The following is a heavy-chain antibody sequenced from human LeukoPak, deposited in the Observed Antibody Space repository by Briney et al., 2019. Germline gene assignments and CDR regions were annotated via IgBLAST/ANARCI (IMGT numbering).Heavy chain of an antibody. D-gene: IGHD4-17*01. CDR3: ARVGVRYGDFPN. CDR2: INPNSGGT. Sequence: ASVKVSCKASGYTFTGYYMHWVRQAPGQGLEWMGRINPNSGGTNYAQKFQGRVTMTRDTSISTAYMELSRLRSDDPAVYYCARVGVRYGDFPNWGQGTLVTVSS. J-gene: IGHJ1*01. CDR1: GYTFTGYY. V-gene: IGHV1-2*06.